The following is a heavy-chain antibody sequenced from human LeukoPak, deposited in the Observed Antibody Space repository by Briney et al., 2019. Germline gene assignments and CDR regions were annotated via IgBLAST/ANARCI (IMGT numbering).Heavy chain of an antibody. CDR1: GYTFTSYY. CDR2: INPSGGST. V-gene: IGHV1-46*01. J-gene: IGHJ4*02. CDR3: ASPPPLRYFDWLPPTYDY. Sequence: ASVKVSCKASGYTFTSYYMHWVRQAPGQGLEWMGIINPSGGSTSYAQKFQGRVTMTEDTSTDTAYMELSSLRSEDTAVYYCASPPPLRYFDWLPPTYDYWGQGTLVTVSS. D-gene: IGHD3-9*01.